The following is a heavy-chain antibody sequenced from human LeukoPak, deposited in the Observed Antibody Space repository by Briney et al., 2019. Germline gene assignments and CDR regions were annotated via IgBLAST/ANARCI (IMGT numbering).Heavy chain of an antibody. CDR1: GFTFSSYA. J-gene: IGHJ4*02. CDR2: TSGGGGST. D-gene: IGHD6-13*01. Sequence: GGSLRLSCAASGFTFSSYAMAWVRQAPGKGLEWVPVTSGGGGSTYYADSVKGRFTISRDNSKNTLYLQMNSLKTEDTAVYYCAKGAGGVGSGIAGGLGYWGQGTLVTVSS. CDR3: AKGAGGVGSGIAGGLGY. V-gene: IGHV3-23*01.